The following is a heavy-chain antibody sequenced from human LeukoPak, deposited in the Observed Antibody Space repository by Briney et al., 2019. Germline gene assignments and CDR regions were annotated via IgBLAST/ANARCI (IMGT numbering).Heavy chain of an antibody. CDR2: IYPGDSDT. CDR3: ARLGLRVDTAMVTRLNYYYYMDV. CDR1: GYSFTSYW. V-gene: IGHV5-51*01. D-gene: IGHD5-18*01. J-gene: IGHJ6*03. Sequence: GESLKISCKGSGYSFTSYWIGWVRQMPGKGLEWMGIIYPGDSDTRYSPSFQGQVTISADKSISTAYLQWSSLKASDTAMYYCARLGLRVDTAMVTRLNYYYYMDVWGKGTTVTVSS.